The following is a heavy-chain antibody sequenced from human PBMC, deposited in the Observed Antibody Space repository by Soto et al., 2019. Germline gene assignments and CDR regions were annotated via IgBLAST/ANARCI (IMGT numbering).Heavy chain of an antibody. D-gene: IGHD3-3*01. CDR3: AHISVLQVMDV. J-gene: IGHJ6*02. CDR1: GFSLKTNGVA. Sequence: QVTLQESGPALVKPTETLTLTCTFSGFSLKTNGVAVGWIRQPPGKAPEWLAHIYWDGDERYRPSLRRRLTIYKDTSKNQVVFTMTKMDPLDTATYYCAHISVLQVMDVWGPGTTVSVS. CDR2: IYWDGDE. V-gene: IGHV2-5*02.